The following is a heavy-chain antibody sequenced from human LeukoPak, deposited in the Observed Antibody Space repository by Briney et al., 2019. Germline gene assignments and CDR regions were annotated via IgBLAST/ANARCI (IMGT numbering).Heavy chain of an antibody. D-gene: IGHD3-3*01. CDR2: VSPYNGNT. CDR1: GYTFTDYD. V-gene: IGHV1-18*01. Sequence: ASVRVSCKTSGYTFTDYDITWVRQAPGQGLEWMGRVSPYNGNTYYAQKLQGRVTMTTDTSTSTAYMELRSLRSDDTAVYYCARGNYDFWSGYLYFDYWGQGTLVTVSS. CDR3: ARGNYDFWSGYLYFDY. J-gene: IGHJ4*02.